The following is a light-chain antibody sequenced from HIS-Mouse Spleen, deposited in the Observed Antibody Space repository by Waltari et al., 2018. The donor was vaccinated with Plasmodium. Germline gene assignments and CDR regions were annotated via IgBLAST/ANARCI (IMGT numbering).Light chain of an antibody. J-gene: IGLJ3*02. Sequence: QSVLTPPPSASGTPGQRVTISCSGSSPHIGSNYVYWYQQTPGTAPKLLIYRNNQRPSGVPDRFSGSKSGTSASLAISGLRSEDEADYYCAAWDDSLSGLWVFGGGTKLTVL. CDR3: AAWDDSLSGLWV. CDR2: RNN. V-gene: IGLV1-47*01. CDR1: SPHIGSNY.